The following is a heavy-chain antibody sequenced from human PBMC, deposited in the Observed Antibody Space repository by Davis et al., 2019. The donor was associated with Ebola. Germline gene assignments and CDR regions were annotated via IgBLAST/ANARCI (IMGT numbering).Heavy chain of an antibody. CDR1: GFIFSSYD. Sequence: GESLKTSCAASGFIFSSYDMHWVRQAPGKGLEWVAVISYDGSSIHYADSVKGRFTISRDNSKNTLYLQMNSLRAEDTAVYYCARDRNSYDSSGYYYGSYLDYWGQGTLVTVSS. J-gene: IGHJ4*02. CDR3: ARDRNSYDSSGYYYGSYLDY. D-gene: IGHD3-22*01. CDR2: ISYDGSSI. V-gene: IGHV3-30-3*01.